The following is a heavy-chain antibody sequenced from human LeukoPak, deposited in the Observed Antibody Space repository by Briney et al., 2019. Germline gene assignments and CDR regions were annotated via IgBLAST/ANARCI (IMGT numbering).Heavy chain of an antibody. D-gene: IGHD1-26*01. V-gene: IGHV1-18*01. CDR2: ISAYNGNT. CDR3: AIGIGGATTEFFDRPTGDY. Sequence: ASVKVSCKASGYTFTSYGISWVRQAPGQGLEWMGWISAYNGNTNYAQKLQGRVTMTTDTSTSTAYMELRSLRSDDTAVYYCAIGIGGATTEFFDRPTGDYWGQGTLVTVSS. CDR1: GYTFTSYG. J-gene: IGHJ4*02.